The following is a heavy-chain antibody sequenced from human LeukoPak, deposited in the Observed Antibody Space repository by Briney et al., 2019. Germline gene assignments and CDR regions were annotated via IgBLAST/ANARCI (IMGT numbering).Heavy chain of an antibody. CDR1: GGSINNYY. CDR3: AGRADDTSGYYPY. D-gene: IGHD3-22*01. CDR2: IFHSGST. J-gene: IGHJ4*02. Sequence: SETLSLTCTVSGGSINNYYWSWLRQPPGKGLEWIGYIFHSGSTDYNPSLKSRVTISVDTSKNQFSLKLSSVTAADTAVYYCAGRADDTSGYYPYWGQGTLVTVSS. V-gene: IGHV4-59*08.